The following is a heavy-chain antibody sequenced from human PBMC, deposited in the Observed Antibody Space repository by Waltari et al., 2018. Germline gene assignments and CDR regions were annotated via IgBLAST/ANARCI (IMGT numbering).Heavy chain of an antibody. D-gene: IGHD2-15*01. V-gene: IGHV4-34*01. CDR2: INHSGST. Sequence: QVQLQQWGAGLLKPSETLSLTCAVYGGSFSGYYWSWIRQPPGKGLEWIGEINHSGSTNYNPSLKSRVTISVDTSKNQFSLKLSSVTAADTAVYYCARGRTYCSGGSCQVFGAFDIWGQGTMVTVSS. J-gene: IGHJ3*02. CDR3: ARGRTYCSGGSCQVFGAFDI. CDR1: GGSFSGYY.